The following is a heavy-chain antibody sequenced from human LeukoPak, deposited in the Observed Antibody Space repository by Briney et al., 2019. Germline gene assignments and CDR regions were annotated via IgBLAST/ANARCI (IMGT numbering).Heavy chain of an antibody. CDR3: AREGRDGYNSFDY. CDR1: GYTFTGYY. CDR2: INPNSGGT. D-gene: IGHD5-24*01. Sequence: ASVKVSCKASGYTFTGYYMHWVRRAPGQGLEWMGWINPNSGGTNYAQKFQGRVTMTRDTSISTAYMELSRLRSDDTAVYYCAREGRDGYNSFDYWGQGTLVTVSS. V-gene: IGHV1-2*02. J-gene: IGHJ4*02.